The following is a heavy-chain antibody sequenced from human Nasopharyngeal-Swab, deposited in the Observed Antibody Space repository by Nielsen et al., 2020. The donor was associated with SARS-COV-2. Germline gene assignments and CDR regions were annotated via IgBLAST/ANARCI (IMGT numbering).Heavy chain of an antibody. J-gene: IGHJ4*02. CDR1: GFTFSSYA. Sequence: GGSLRLSCAASGFTFSSYAMHWVRQAPGKGLEWVAVISYDGSNKYYADSVKGRFTFSRDNSKNTLYLQMNSLRAEDTAVYYCARVQGIVVVQPFDYWGQGTLVTVFS. CDR2: ISYDGSNK. D-gene: IGHD3-22*01. CDR3: ARVQGIVVVQPFDY. V-gene: IGHV3-30*04.